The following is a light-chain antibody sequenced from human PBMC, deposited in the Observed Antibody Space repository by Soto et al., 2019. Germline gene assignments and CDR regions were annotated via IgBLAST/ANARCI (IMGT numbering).Light chain of an antibody. CDR2: DAS. CDR3: HQRSTWPPIT. CDR1: QSVNSF. Sequence: EIVLTQSPATLSLSPGERATLSCRASQSVNSFLAWYQQKPGQAPRLLIYDASNRATGIPARFSGSGSGTDFTLTISSLEPEDFAIYYCHQRSTWPPITFGQGTRLEIK. V-gene: IGKV3-11*01. J-gene: IGKJ5*01.